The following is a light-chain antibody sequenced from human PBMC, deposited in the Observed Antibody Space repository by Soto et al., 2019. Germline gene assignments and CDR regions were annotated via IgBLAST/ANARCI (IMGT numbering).Light chain of an antibody. Sequence: DIQMTQSPSSVSASIGDRVTITCRASQHISTWLVWYQQKPGKAPQLLIYAASSLQSGVPSRFSGSGSGTDFTLTISRLEPEDFAVYHCQQFGPRTFGQGTRV. J-gene: IGKJ1*01. CDR1: QHISTW. CDR3: QQFGPRT. V-gene: IGKV1-12*01. CDR2: AAS.